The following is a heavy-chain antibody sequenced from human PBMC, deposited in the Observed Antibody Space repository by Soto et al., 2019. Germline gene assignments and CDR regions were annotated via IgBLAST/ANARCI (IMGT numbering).Heavy chain of an antibody. J-gene: IGHJ4*02. V-gene: IGHV3-66*01. D-gene: IGHD3-16*01. CDR1: GFYVSNYY. CDR2: IYRGGEI. Sequence: EVQVVESGGGFVQPGGSLRLSCAASGFYVSNYYMSWFRQAPGKELEWVSGIYRGGEIYYADSVQGTLTASRDISRNSLDLQMNSLRVADTAVYYCARDGREGDTLWGQGVVVTVSS. CDR3: ARDGREGDTL.